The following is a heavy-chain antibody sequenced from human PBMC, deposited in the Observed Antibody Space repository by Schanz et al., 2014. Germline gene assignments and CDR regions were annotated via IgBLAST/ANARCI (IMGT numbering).Heavy chain of an antibody. CDR3: XXXNSGSXSPPYXXXXXXX. CDR1: GYTFTSYD. Sequence: QVQLVQSGAEVKKPGASVKVSCKASGYTFTSYDINWVRQATGQGLEWMGWINGYNAHTNYAQKFQGRVTMTTDTSTSTXXXXXRSLRSXXXXXXXXXXXNSGSXSPPYXXXXXXXWGQGTTVTVSS. D-gene: IGHD1-26*01. CDR2: INGYNAHT. J-gene: IGHJ6*02. V-gene: IGHV1-18*01.